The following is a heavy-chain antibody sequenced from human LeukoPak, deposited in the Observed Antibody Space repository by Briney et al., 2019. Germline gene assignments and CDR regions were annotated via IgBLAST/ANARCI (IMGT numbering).Heavy chain of an antibody. CDR1: GFTFSNYW. CDR3: ARGGRAYGD. J-gene: IGHJ4*02. V-gene: IGHV3-7*04. CDR2: IKQDGSEK. D-gene: IGHD3-16*01. Sequence: PGGSLRLSCAASGFTFSNYWMSWVRQAPGKGLEWVANIKQDGSEKYYVDSVKGRFTISRDNAKNSLYLQMNSLRADDTAVYYCARGGRAYGDWGQGTLVTVSS.